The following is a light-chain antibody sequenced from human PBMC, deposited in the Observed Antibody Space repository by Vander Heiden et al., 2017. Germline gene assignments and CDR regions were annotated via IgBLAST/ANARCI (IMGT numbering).Light chain of an antibody. CDR3: QQYNSHSPFT. V-gene: IGKV1-5*03. CDR2: KAS. Sequence: DIQMTQSPSTLSASVGDRVSITCRASQSISSWLAWYQQKSGKAPKLLIFKASSLESGGPSRFSGSGSGTEFTLTISSLQPDDFATYYCQQYNSHSPFTFGQGTKLEI. CDR1: QSISSW. J-gene: IGKJ2*01.